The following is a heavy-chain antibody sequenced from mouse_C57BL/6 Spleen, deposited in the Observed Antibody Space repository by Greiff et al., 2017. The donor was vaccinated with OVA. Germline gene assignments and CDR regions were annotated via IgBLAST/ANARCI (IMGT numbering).Heavy chain of an antibody. CDR3: TRSAYYSNYDAMDD. CDR1: GYTFTDYE. V-gene: IGHV1-15*01. Sequence: QVQLQQSGAELVRPGASVTLSCKASGYTFTDYEMHWVKQTPVHGLEWIGAIDPETGGTAYNQKFKGKAILTADKSSSTAYMELRSLTSEDSAVEYCTRSAYYSNYDAMDDWGQGTSVTVSS. CDR2: IDPETGGT. J-gene: IGHJ4*01. D-gene: IGHD2-5*01.